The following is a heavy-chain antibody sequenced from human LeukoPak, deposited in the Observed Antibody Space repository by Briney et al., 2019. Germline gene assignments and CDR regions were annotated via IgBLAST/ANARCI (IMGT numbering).Heavy chain of an antibody. J-gene: IGHJ5*02. CDR1: GGSISSYY. D-gene: IGHD6-13*01. V-gene: IGHV4-59*01. CDR2: IYYSGST. Sequence: SETLSLTCTVSGGSISSYYWSWIRQPPGKGLEWIGYIYYSGSTNYNPSLKSRVTISVDTSKNQFSLKLGSVTAADTAVYYCARVPGGIAAAGLNWFDPWGQGTLVTVSS. CDR3: ARVPGGIAAAGLNWFDP.